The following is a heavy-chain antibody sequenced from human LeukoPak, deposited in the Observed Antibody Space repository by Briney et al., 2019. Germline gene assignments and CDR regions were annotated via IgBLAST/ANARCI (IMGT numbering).Heavy chain of an antibody. CDR1: GFTFSSSW. V-gene: IGHV3-74*01. Sequence: GGSLRLSCAASGFTFSSSWMHWVRQGPGKGLVWVSRINSDGSSTSYADSVKGRFTISRDNAKNTLYLQMNSLRAEDTAVYYCARGTSSLDAFDIWGQGTMVTVSS. CDR2: INSDGSST. CDR3: ARGTSSLDAFDI. J-gene: IGHJ3*02. D-gene: IGHD3-10*01.